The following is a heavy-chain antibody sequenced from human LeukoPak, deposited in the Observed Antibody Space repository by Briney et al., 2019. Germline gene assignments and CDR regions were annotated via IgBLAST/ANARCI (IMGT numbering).Heavy chain of an antibody. J-gene: IGHJ5*02. CDR3: ARGRYGMGYCSNGVCNNWFDP. CDR2: MNPNSGNT. V-gene: IGHV1-8*01. Sequence: GASVKVSCKASGYTFTSYDINWVRQATGQGLEWMGWMNPNSGNTGYAQKFQGRVTMTRHTSISTAYMELSSLRSEDTAVYYCARGRYGMGYCSNGVCNNWFDPWGQGTLVTVSS. CDR1: GYTFTSYD. D-gene: IGHD2-8*01.